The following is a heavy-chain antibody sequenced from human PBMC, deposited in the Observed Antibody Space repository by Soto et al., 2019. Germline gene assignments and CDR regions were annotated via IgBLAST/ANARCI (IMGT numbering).Heavy chain of an antibody. Sequence: EVQLLESGGGLVQPGGSLRLSCAASGFTFSRFAMNWVRQAPGKGLEWVSGIGGSGGTTYYADSVKGHFTISRDNSKNTLVLQMNSLRAEDTAVYYCAKDSLGDYYYYGLDVWGQGTTVTVSS. D-gene: IGHD2-15*01. CDR3: AKDSLGDYYYYGLDV. V-gene: IGHV3-23*01. CDR1: GFTFSRFA. J-gene: IGHJ6*02. CDR2: IGGSGGTT.